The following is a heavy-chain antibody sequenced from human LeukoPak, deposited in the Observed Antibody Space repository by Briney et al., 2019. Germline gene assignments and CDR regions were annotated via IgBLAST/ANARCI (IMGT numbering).Heavy chain of an antibody. V-gene: IGHV3-66*02. CDR3: ARDLRITFFGVVTATGGLDS. CDR1: GFTVSSNY. Sequence: PGGSLRLSCAASGFTVSSNYMSWVRQAPGKGLEWVSVIYSGGSTLYAASVQGRFTISRDNSNNIVYLEMNSLRFEDTALYYCARDLRITFFGVVTATGGLDSWGRGTLVTVSS. J-gene: IGHJ5*01. D-gene: IGHD3-3*01. CDR2: IYSGGST.